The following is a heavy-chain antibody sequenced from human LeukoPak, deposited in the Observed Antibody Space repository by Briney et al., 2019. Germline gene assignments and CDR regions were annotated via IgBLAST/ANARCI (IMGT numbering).Heavy chain of an antibody. CDR1: GYTCTSYG. J-gene: IGHJ6*03. CDR3: ARDGQELVLTDYYYSMDV. Sequence: GASVKLSCKASGYTCTSYGISWVRQAPGQGLEWMGWISAYNGNTNYAQKLQGRITMTTDTSTTTAYMELRSLRSDDTAVYYCARDGQELVLTDYYYSMDVWGKGTTVTISS. V-gene: IGHV1-18*01. CDR2: ISAYNGNT. D-gene: IGHD6-13*01.